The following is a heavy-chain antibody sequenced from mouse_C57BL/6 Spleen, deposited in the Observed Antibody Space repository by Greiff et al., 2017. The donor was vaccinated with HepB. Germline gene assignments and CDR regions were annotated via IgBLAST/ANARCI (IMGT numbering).Heavy chain of an antibody. CDR3: AREGDLLHTMDY. V-gene: IGHV1-42*01. D-gene: IGHD1-1*01. Sequence: EVHLVESGPELVKPGASVKISCKASGYSFTGYYMNWVKQSPEKSLEWIGEINPSTGGNTYNQKFKAKATLTVDKSSSTAYMQPKSLTSEDSAVYYCAREGDLLHTMDYWGQGTSVTVAS. J-gene: IGHJ4*01. CDR2: INPSTGGN. CDR1: GYSFTGYY.